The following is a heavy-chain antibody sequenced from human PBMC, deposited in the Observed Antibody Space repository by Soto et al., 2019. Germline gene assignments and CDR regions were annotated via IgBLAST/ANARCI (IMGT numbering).Heavy chain of an antibody. V-gene: IGHV4-59*01. CDR3: AVLTGGTYLSFYYYIGV. Sequence: QVQLQESGPGLVKPSETLSLTCTVSGGSISGYYWSWIRQAPGKGLEWIGYIYYSGTTNYDPSLKSRVTMSVDTSTNQFALKLSSVTTADTAVYYCAVLTGGTYLSFYYYIGVWGKGTTVTVSS. CDR2: IYYSGTT. CDR1: GGSISGYY. J-gene: IGHJ6*03. D-gene: IGHD2-8*02.